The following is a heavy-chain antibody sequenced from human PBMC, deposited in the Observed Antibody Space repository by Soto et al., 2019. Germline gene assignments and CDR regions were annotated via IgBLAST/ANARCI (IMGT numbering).Heavy chain of an antibody. D-gene: IGHD6-19*01. J-gene: IGHJ4*02. CDR1: GYTFTSYA. Sequence: QVQLVQSGAEVKKPGASVKVSCKASGYTFTSYAIHWVRQAPGQRLEWMGWINAGNGNTKYSQKFQDRDTITRDTSASTAYMELSSLRSEDTAVYYCARELGGWPDYWGQGTRGTVSS. CDR2: INAGNGNT. V-gene: IGHV1-3*01. CDR3: ARELGGWPDY.